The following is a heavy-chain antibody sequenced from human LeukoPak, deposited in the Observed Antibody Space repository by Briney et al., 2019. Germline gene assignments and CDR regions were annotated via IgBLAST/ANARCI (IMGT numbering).Heavy chain of an antibody. CDR3: AIPTYYYDSSGQGY. V-gene: IGHV3-48*03. CDR1: GFSFSSPG. CDR2: ITSSGSTI. J-gene: IGHJ4*02. Sequence: GGSLRLSCTASGFSFSSPGMNWVRQAPGKGLEWVSYITSSGSTIYYADSVKGRFTISRDNAKNSLYLQMNSLRAEDTAVYYCAIPTYYYDSSGQGYWGQGTLVTVS. D-gene: IGHD3-22*01.